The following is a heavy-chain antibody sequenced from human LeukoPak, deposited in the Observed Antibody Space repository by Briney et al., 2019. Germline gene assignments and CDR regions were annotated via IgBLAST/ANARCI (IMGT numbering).Heavy chain of an antibody. CDR1: GFTFRDYY. Sequence: TGGSLRLSCVASGFTFRDYYMSWIRRAPGKGLEWVSYISSSSSYIDYADSVKGRFTISRDNAKNSLHLQMKSLRAEDTAVYYCARDLRYSGNSRPVLAWDYWGQGTLVTVSS. CDR3: ARDLRYSGNSRPVLAWDY. CDR2: ISSSSSYI. D-gene: IGHD4-23*01. V-gene: IGHV3-11*05. J-gene: IGHJ4*02.